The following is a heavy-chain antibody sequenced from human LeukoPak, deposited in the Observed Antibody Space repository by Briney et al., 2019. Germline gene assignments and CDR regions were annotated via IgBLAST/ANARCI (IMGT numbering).Heavy chain of an antibody. CDR3: ARGYYDSSGYYSDY. CDR2: INPNSGGT. J-gene: IGHJ4*02. V-gene: IGHV1-2*06. Sequence: ASVKVSCKASGYTFTGYYMHWVRQAPGQGLEWMGRINPNSGGTNYAQKFQGRVTMTRDTSISTAYMELSRLRSDDTAVYYCARGYYDSSGYYSDYWGQGTPVTVSS. D-gene: IGHD3-22*01. CDR1: GYTFTGYY.